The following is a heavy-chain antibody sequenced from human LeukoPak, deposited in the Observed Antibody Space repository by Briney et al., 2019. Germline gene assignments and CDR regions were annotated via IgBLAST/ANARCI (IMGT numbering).Heavy chain of an antibody. CDR3: ASPPLDAFDI. CDR1: GGSISSRNW. CDR2: IYHGGST. V-gene: IGHV4-4*02. Sequence: PSGTLSLTCDVFGGSISSRNWWSWVRLPPGKGLEWIGEIYHGGSTNYNPSLKSRVTISVDKSKNQFSLKLSSVTAADTAVYYCASPPLDAFDIWGQGTMVTVSS. J-gene: IGHJ3*02.